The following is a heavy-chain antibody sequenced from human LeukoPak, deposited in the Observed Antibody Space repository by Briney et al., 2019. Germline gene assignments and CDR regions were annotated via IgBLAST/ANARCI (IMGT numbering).Heavy chain of an antibody. V-gene: IGHV5-51*01. J-gene: IGHJ6*03. CDR2: IYPGDSDT. Sequence: GESLKISCKGSGYSFTSYWIGWVRQMPGKGLEWMGIIYPGDSDTRYSPSFQGQGTISADKSISTAYLQWSSLKASDTAMYYCARQKGYDFWSGPNYYYYYMDVWGKGTTVTVSS. D-gene: IGHD3-3*01. CDR1: GYSFTSYW. CDR3: ARQKGYDFWSGPNYYYYYMDV.